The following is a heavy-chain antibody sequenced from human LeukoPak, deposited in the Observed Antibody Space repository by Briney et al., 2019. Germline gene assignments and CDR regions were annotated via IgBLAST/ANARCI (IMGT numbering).Heavy chain of an antibody. V-gene: IGHV1-18*01. D-gene: IGHD6-19*01. CDR2: ISAYNGNT. CDR1: GYTFTSYG. J-gene: IGHJ4*02. Sequence: ASVKVSCKASGYTFTSYGISWVRQAPGQGLEWMGWISAYNGNTNYAQKLQGRVTMTTDTSTSTAYMELRSLRSDDTAVYYCARDRFWEVAVAQPDYGGQGPLVTASS. CDR3: ARDRFWEVAVAQPDY.